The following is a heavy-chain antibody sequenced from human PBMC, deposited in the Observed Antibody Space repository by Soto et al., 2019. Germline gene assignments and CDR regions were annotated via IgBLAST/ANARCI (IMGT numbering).Heavy chain of an antibody. J-gene: IGHJ6*02. Sequence: QAGGSLRLSCAASGFTFSSYAMSWVRQAPGKGLEWVSAISGSGGSTYYADSVKGRFTISRDNSKNTLYLQMNSLRAEDTAVYYCASVGATHFDYYGMDVWGQGTTVTVSS. D-gene: IGHD1-26*01. CDR2: ISGSGGST. V-gene: IGHV3-23*01. CDR1: GFTFSSYA. CDR3: ASVGATHFDYYGMDV.